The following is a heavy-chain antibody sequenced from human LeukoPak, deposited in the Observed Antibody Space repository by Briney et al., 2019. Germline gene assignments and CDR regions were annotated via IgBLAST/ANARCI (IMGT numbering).Heavy chain of an antibody. Sequence: GGSLRLSCAASGFTFSSYAMSWDRQAPGKGLEWGSAISGSGGSTYYADSVKGRFTISRDNSKNTLDLQMNSLRAEDTAVYYCAAAAGVWGSYDYWGQGTLVTVSS. V-gene: IGHV3-23*01. CDR3: AAAAGVWGSYDY. CDR2: ISGSGGST. CDR1: GFTFSSYA. D-gene: IGHD3-16*01. J-gene: IGHJ4*02.